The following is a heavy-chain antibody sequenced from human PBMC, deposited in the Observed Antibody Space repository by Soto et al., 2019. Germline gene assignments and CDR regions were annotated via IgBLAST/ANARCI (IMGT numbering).Heavy chain of an antibody. D-gene: IGHD3-10*01. CDR2: IIPIFGTA. Sequence: QVQLVQSGAEVKKPGSSVKVSCKASGGTFSSYAISWVRQAPGQGLEWMGGIIPIFGTANYAQKFQGRVTSTADESTSTAYMELSSLRSEDTAVYYCARDDGGEGDQAEYFQHWGQGTLVTVSS. CDR3: ARDDGGEGDQAEYFQH. V-gene: IGHV1-69*01. J-gene: IGHJ1*01. CDR1: GGTFSSYA.